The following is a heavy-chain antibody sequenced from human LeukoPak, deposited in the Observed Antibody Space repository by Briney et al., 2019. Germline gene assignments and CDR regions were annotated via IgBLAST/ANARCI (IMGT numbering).Heavy chain of an antibody. CDR3: ARAQWRTYSYYYMDV. CDR2: IYSGGST. V-gene: IGHV3-53*01. CDR1: GFTVSFNY. D-gene: IGHD6-19*01. Sequence: PGGSLRLSCAASGFTVSFNYMSWVRQAPGKGLEWISVIYSGGSTYYADSVKGRFTIPRDDSKNTLYLQMNSLRAEDTAIYYCARAQWRTYSYYYMDVWGKGTTVTVSS. J-gene: IGHJ6*03.